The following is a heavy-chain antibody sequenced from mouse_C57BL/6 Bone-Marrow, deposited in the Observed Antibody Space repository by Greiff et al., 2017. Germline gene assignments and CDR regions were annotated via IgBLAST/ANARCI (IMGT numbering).Heavy chain of an antibody. CDR2: INPNYGTT. CDR1: GYSFTDYN. CDR3: GGEWLLGFAY. V-gene: IGHV1-39*01. D-gene: IGHD2-3*01. J-gene: IGHJ3*01. Sequence: VQLKESGPELVKPGASVKISCKASGYSFTDYNMNWVKQSNGKSLEWIGVINPNYGTTSYNQKFKGKATLTVDQSSSTAYMQLNSLTSEDSAVYYCGGEWLLGFAYWGQGTLVTVSA.